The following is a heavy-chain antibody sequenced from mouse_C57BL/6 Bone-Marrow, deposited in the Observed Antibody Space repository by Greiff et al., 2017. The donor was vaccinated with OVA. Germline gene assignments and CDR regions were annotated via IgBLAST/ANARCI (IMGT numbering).Heavy chain of an antibody. CDR1: GYTFTSYG. CDR3: ARSLSLLY. V-gene: IGHV1-81*01. Sequence: QVQLKESGAELARPGASVKLSCKASGYTFTSYGISWVKQRTGQGLEWIGEIYPRSGNTYYNEKFKGKATLTAATSSSTAYMELRSLTSEDSAVYFCARSLSLLYWGQGTLVTVSA. CDR2: IYPRSGNT. D-gene: IGHD6-2*01. J-gene: IGHJ3*01.